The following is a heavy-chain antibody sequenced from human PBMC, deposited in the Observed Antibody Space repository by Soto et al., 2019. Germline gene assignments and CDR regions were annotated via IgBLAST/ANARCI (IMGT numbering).Heavy chain of an antibody. CDR2: IKSKTDGGTT. D-gene: IGHD3-10*01. Sequence: VQLVESGGGLVKPGGSLRLSCAASGFTFTYVWMNWVRQAPGKGLEWVGRIKSKTDGGTTDYAAPGKGRFTISRDASKNTLYLQMTSLKTEDTAVYYCTRVLEGSGSTASYWGQGTLVTVSS. V-gene: IGHV3-15*07. CDR1: GFTFTYVW. CDR3: TRVLEGSGSTASY. J-gene: IGHJ4*02.